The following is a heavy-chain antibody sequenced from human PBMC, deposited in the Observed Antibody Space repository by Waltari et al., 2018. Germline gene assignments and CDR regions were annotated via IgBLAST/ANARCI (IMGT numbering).Heavy chain of an antibody. J-gene: IGHJ4*02. CDR2: IYYSGST. CDR3: ARAPYIAAAVYYFDY. D-gene: IGHD6-13*01. V-gene: IGHV4-59*01. Sequence: QVQLQESGPGLVKPSETLSLTCTVSGGSISSYYWSWIRQPHGKGLEWIGYIYYSGSTNYNPSLKSRVTISVDTSKNQFSLKLSSVTAADTAVYYCARAPYIAAAVYYFDYWGQGTLVTVSS. CDR1: GGSISSYY.